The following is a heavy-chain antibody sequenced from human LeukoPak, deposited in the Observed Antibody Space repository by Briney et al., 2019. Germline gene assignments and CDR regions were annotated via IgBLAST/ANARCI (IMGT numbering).Heavy chain of an antibody. D-gene: IGHD3-16*02. CDR1: GFTFSSYS. J-gene: IGHJ4*02. Sequence: GGSLRLSCAASGFTFSSYSMNWVRQAPGKGLEWVSSISSSSSYIYYADSVKGRFTISRDNAKNSLYLQMNSLRAEDTAVYYCARASPHYDYVWGSYRPPSLRPYYFDYWGQGTLVTVSS. CDR3: ARASPHYDYVWGSYRPPSLRPYYFDY. V-gene: IGHV3-21*01. CDR2: ISSSSSYI.